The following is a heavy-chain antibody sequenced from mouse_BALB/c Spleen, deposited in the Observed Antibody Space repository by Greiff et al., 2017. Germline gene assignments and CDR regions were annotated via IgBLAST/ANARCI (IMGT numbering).Heavy chain of an antibody. CDR2: IWASGST. CDR3: AREASNYYFDY. CDR1: GFSLTSYG. D-gene: IGHD2-5*01. V-gene: IGHV2-9*02. Sequence: VQLVESGPGLVAPSQSLSITCTVSGFSLTSYGVHWVRQPPGKGLEWLGVIWASGSTNYNSALMSRLSISKDNSKSQVFLKMNSLQTDDTAMYYCAREASNYYFDYWGQGTTLTVSS. J-gene: IGHJ2*01.